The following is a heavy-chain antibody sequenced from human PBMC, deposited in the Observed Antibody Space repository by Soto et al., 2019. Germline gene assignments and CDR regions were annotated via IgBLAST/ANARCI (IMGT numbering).Heavy chain of an antibody. V-gene: IGHV1-69*02. CDR1: GGAFSRYT. D-gene: IGHD3-16*01. J-gene: IGHJ4*02. Sequence: ASVKGSCKAAGGAFSRYTSSWVRQAPGQGLEWMGRIIPILGIANYAQKFQGRVTITADKSTSTAYMELSSLRSEDTAVYYCARGNDVWEYWGQGTLVTVSS. CDR3: ARGNDVWEY. CDR2: IIPILGIA.